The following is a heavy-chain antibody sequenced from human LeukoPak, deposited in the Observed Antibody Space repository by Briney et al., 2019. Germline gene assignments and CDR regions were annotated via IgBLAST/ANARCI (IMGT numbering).Heavy chain of an antibody. J-gene: IGHJ5*02. D-gene: IGHD6-19*01. CDR3: ARHKQWLPRGWFDP. CDR2: INHSGST. CDR1: GGSIRSTSYY. V-gene: IGHV4-39*01. Sequence: NTSETLSLTCTVSGGSIRSTSYYWSWIRQPPGKGLEWIGEINHSGSTNYNPSLKSRVTISVDTSKNQFSLKLSSVTAADTAVYYCARHKQWLPRGWFDPWGQGTLVTISS.